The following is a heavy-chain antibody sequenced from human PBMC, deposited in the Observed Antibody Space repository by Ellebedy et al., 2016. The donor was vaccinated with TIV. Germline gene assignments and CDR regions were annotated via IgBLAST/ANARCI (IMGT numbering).Heavy chain of an antibody. CDR1: GYIFTGYY. CDR2: INPNSGGT. J-gene: IGHJ5*02. Sequence: ASVKVSCKASGYIFTGYYMHWVRQAPGQGLEWMAWINPNSGGTKYAQQFQGRVTLTRDTSINTAYMELSNLRSDDTAVYYCTRGFSIAVAGNWFDPWGQGTLVTVSS. CDR3: TRGFSIAVAGNWFDP. V-gene: IGHV1-2*02. D-gene: IGHD6-19*01.